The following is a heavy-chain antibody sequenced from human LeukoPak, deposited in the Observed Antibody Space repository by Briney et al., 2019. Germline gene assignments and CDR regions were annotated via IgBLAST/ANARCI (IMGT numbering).Heavy chain of an antibody. D-gene: IGHD6-19*01. Sequence: GGSLRLSCAASGFTVSSNSMTWVRQAPGKGLEWVSIIYSGDNTYYADSVEGRFTISRDNSKNTLYLQMNSLTAEDTAVYYCAGGFRSAWYSDYWGQGTLVTVSS. CDR1: GFTVSSNS. J-gene: IGHJ4*02. V-gene: IGHV3-53*01. CDR2: IYSGDNT. CDR3: AGGFRSAWYSDY.